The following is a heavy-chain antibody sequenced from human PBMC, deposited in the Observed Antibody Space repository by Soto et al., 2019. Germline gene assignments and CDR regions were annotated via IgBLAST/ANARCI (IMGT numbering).Heavy chain of an antibody. CDR3: ATLREGGAFDI. CDR2: IKQDGSEK. D-gene: IGHD3-10*01. Sequence: GGSLRLSCAASGFTFSSYWMSWVRQAPGKGLEWVANIKQDGSEKYYVDSVKGRFTISRDNAKNSLYLQMNSLRAEDTAVYYCATLREGGAFDIWGQGTMVTVSS. V-gene: IGHV3-7*01. CDR1: GFTFSSYW. J-gene: IGHJ3*02.